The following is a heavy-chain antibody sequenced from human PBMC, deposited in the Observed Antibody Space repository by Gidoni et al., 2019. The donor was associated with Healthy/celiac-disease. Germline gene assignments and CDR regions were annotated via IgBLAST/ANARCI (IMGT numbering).Heavy chain of an antibody. V-gene: IGHV3-23*01. CDR3: AKGTYVWADY. J-gene: IGHJ4*02. Sequence: GQLSDSGGGLVQLGWSLRLSCAASGFIFSLYAMSWVRQAPGKGLEWVSAISGSGGSTYYADSVNGRFTITRDNSKNTLYLQMNSLRAEDTAVYYCAKGTYVWADYWGQGTLVTVSS. CDR2: ISGSGGST. D-gene: IGHD3-16*01. CDR1: GFIFSLYA.